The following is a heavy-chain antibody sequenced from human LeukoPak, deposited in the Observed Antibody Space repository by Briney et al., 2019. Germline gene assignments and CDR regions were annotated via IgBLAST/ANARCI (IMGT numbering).Heavy chain of an antibody. J-gene: IGHJ4*02. D-gene: IGHD3-16*01. Sequence: GGSLRLSCAASGFTFSSYGMHWVRQAPGKGLEWVAFIRYDGSNKYYADSVKGRFTISRDNSKNTLYLQMNSLRAEDTAVYYCARPWGSPGYYFDYWGQGTLVTASS. V-gene: IGHV3-30*02. CDR2: IRYDGSNK. CDR3: ARPWGSPGYYFDY. CDR1: GFTFSSYG.